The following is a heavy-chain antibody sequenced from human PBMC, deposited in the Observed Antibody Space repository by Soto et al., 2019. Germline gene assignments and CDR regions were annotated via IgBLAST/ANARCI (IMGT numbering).Heavy chain of an antibody. CDR3: VRGTNGWRGMDY. J-gene: IGHJ4*02. D-gene: IGHD2-8*01. V-gene: IGHV3-74*01. CDR1: GFTFSSYP. Sequence: EVQLVESGGAIVQPGGSLRLSCATSGFTFSSYPIHWVRQAPGKGPVLVSRITEDGSGTTYADSVKGRFTVTRDNAKNTMYLQMSGLGAEDTAVYHCVRGTNGWRGMDYWGQGTLVTVSS. CDR2: ITEDGSGT.